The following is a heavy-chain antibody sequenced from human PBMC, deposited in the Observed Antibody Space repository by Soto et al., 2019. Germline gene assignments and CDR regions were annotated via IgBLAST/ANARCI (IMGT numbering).Heavy chain of an antibody. D-gene: IGHD4-17*01. J-gene: IGHJ6*02. CDR2: IWYDGSNK. V-gene: IGHV3-33*08. Sequence: VQLVESGGGLVQWGGSLRLSCAASGFTFSSYGMHWVRQAPGKGLEWVAVIWYDGSNKYYADSVKGRFTISRDNSKNTLYLQMNSLRAEDTAVYYCARDPTTVTTSYYYGMDVWGQGTTVTVSS. CDR3: ARDPTTVTTSYYYGMDV. CDR1: GFTFSSYG.